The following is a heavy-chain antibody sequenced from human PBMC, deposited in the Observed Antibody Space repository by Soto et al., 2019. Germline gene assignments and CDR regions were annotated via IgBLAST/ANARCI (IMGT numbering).Heavy chain of an antibody. CDR1: GGSIGSYY. Sequence: SETLSLTCTVSGGSIGSYYCSWIRQPPGKGLEWIGYIYYSGSTTYNPSLKSRVTVLVDTSKNQFSLNLRSATAADTAVYYCARDRYYGGADYWGQGTLVTVSS. J-gene: IGHJ4*02. V-gene: IGHV4-59*12. D-gene: IGHD3-10*01. CDR3: ARDRYYGGADY. CDR2: IYYSGST.